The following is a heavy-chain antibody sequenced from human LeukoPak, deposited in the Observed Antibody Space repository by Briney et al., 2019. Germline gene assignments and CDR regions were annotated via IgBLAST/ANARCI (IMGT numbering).Heavy chain of an antibody. J-gene: IGHJ5*02. V-gene: IGHV3-21*01. CDR2: ISSSSSYI. CDR1: GFTFSSYW. Sequence: PGGSLRLSRAASGFTFSSYWMSWVRQAPGKGLEWVSSISSSSSYIYYADSVRGRFTISRDNAKNSLYLQMNSLRAEDTAVYYCARDRIVVVPAAMERWFDPWGQGTLVTVSS. D-gene: IGHD2-2*01. CDR3: ARDRIVVVPAAMERWFDP.